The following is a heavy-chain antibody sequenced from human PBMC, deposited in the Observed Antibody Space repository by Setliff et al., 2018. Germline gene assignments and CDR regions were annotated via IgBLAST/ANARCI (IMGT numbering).Heavy chain of an antibody. J-gene: IGHJ4*02. D-gene: IGHD3-3*01. Sequence: ASVKVSCKASGYTFTNYDINWVRQATGQGLEWMGWINPNSGNTGYAQNFQGRVTMTRNTSISTAYMELSSLRFEDTAVYYRARGLRHNFWSGYYLVAVNYWGQGTLVTVSS. CDR3: ARGLRHNFWSGYYLVAVNY. CDR2: INPNSGNT. V-gene: IGHV1-8*02. CDR1: GYTFTNYD.